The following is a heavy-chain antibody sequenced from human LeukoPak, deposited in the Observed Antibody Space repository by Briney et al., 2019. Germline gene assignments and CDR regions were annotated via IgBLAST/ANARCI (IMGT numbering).Heavy chain of an antibody. CDR2: IYHSGST. CDR3: ARQGQLVLFDY. Sequence: SETLSLTCTVSGYSISSGYYWGWIRQPPGKGLEWIGSIYHSGSTYYNPSLKSRVTISVDTSKNQFSLKLSSVTAADTAVYHCARQGQLVLFDYWGQGTLVTVSS. CDR1: GYSISSGYY. D-gene: IGHD6-6*01. V-gene: IGHV4-38-2*02. J-gene: IGHJ4*02.